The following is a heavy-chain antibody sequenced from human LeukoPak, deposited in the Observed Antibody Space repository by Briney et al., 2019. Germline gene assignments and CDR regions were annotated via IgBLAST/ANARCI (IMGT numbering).Heavy chain of an antibody. CDR1: GGSISGYY. J-gene: IGHJ4*02. V-gene: IGHV4-4*07. Sequence: SETLSLTCTVSGGSISGYYWSWIRQPAGKGLEWIGRIYTSGSTNYNPSLKSRVTMSVDTSKNQFSLQLNSVTPEDTAVYYCARGRWVSGIPFDYWGQGTLTTVSS. CDR2: IYTSGST. D-gene: IGHD3-10*01. CDR3: ARGRWVSGIPFDY.